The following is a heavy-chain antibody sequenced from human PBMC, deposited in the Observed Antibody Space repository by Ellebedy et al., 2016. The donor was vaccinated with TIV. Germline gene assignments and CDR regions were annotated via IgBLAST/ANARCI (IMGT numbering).Heavy chain of an antibody. CDR2: IYYSGST. CDR1: GGSFTSYY. D-gene: IGHD6-13*01. Sequence: MPSETLSLTCTVSGGSFTSYYWSWIRQPPGKGLEWIGNIYYSGSTNYNPSLKSRVTISVDTSKNQFSLELSSVTAADTAVYYCATDAGDPPYSNIIAYWGQGTLVTVSS. V-gene: IGHV4-59*01. J-gene: IGHJ4*02. CDR3: ATDAGDPPYSNIIAY.